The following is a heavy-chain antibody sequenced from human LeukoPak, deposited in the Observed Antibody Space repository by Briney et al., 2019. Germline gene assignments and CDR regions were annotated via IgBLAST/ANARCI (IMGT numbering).Heavy chain of an antibody. D-gene: IGHD3-10*01. CDR2: INPNSGGT. V-gene: IGHV1-2*06. J-gene: IGHJ4*02. CDR3: ARGLYYYGSAGEDYFDY. Sequence: ASVKVSCKASGGTFSSYAISWVRQAPGQGLEWMGRINPNSGGTNYAQKFQGRVTMTRDTSISTAYMELSRLRSDDTAVYYCARGLYYYGSAGEDYFDYWGQGTLVTVSS. CDR1: GGTFSSYA.